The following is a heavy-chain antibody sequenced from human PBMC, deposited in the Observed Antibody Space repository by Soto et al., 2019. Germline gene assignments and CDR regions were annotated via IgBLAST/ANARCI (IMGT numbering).Heavy chain of an antibody. CDR3: AKEGFSDSCSSTSCYGVFDY. D-gene: IGHD2-2*01. V-gene: IGHV3-9*01. Sequence: GGSLRLSCAASGFTFDDYAMHWVRQAPGKGLEWVSGISWNSGSIGYADSVNGRFTISRDNAKNSLYLQMNSLRAEDTALYYCAKEGFSDSCSSTSCYGVFDYWGQGTLVTVSS. J-gene: IGHJ4*02. CDR2: ISWNSGSI. CDR1: GFTFDDYA.